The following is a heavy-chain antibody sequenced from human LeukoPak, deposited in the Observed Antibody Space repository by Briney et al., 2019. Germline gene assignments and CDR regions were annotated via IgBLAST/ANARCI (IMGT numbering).Heavy chain of an antibody. CDR3: AKDTEGYYDSSGYADY. CDR2: ISDSGGST. J-gene: IGHJ4*02. V-gene: IGHV3-23*01. Sequence: PGGSLRLSCAASGFTFSSYAMSWVRQAPGKGLEWVSTISDSGGSTYYADSVKGRFTISRDTSKNTLYLQMNSLRPEDTAVYYCAKDTEGYYDSSGYADYWGQGTLVTVSS. CDR1: GFTFSSYA. D-gene: IGHD3-22*01.